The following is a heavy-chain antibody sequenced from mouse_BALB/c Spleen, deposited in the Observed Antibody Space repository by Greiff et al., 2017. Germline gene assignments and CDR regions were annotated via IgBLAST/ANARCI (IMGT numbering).Heavy chain of an antibody. D-gene: IGHD4-1*01. V-gene: IGHV3-6*02. CDR3: ARDNWDHWFAY. CDR1: GYSITSGYY. Sequence: EVKLQESGPGLVKPSQSLSLTCSVTGYSITSGYYWNWIRQFPGNKLEWMGYISYDGSNNYNPSLKNRISITRDTSKNQFFLKLNSVTTEDTATYYCARDNWDHWFAYWGQGTLVTVSA. J-gene: IGHJ3*01. CDR2: ISYDGSN.